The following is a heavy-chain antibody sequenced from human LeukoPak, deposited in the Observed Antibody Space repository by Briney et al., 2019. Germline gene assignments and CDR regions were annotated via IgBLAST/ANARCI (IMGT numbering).Heavy chain of an antibody. V-gene: IGHV4-39*01. J-gene: IGHJ4*02. CDR1: GGSISSSSYY. CDR3: ARSRIAVADTGIDY. D-gene: IGHD6-19*01. Sequence: PSETLSLTCTVSGGSISSSSYYWGWIRQPPGKGLEWIGSIYYSGSTYYNSSLKSRVTISVDTSKNQFSLKLSSVTAADTAVYYCARSRIAVADTGIDYWGQGTLVTVSS. CDR2: IYYSGST.